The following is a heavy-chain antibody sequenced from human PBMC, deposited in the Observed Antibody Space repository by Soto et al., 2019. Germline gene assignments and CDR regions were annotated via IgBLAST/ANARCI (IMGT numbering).Heavy chain of an antibody. V-gene: IGHV3-7*04. CDR3: ARDAGISAAAPYWYFDL. CDR2: IKQDGSEK. CDR1: GLTFSNYW. J-gene: IGHJ2*01. Sequence: HPGGSLRLSCADSGLTFSNYWMSWVRQAPGKGLEWVANIKQDGSEKYYVDSVKGRFTISRDNTKNSLYLQMNSLRAEDTAVYYCARDAGISAAAPYWYFDLWGRGTLVTVSS. D-gene: IGHD6-13*01.